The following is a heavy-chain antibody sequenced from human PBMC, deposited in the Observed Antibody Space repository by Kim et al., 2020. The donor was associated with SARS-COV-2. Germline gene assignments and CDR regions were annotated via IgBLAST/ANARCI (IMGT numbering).Heavy chain of an antibody. CDR1: GFTFDDYA. D-gene: IGHD1-26*01. V-gene: IGHV3-9*01. CDR2: ISWNSGSI. CDR3: AKALEGGRAYYYYYGMDV. J-gene: IGHJ6*02. Sequence: GGSLRLSCAASGFTFDDYAMHWVRQAPGKGLEWVSGISWNSGSIGYADSVKGRFTISRDNAKNSLYLQMNSLRAEDTALYYCAKALEGGRAYYYYYGMDVWGQGTTVTVSS.